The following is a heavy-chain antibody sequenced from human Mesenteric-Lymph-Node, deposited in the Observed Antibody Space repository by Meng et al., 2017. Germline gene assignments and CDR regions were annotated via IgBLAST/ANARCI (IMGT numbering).Heavy chain of an antibody. CDR1: GDSISSRSSSYR. Sequence: GSLRLSCIVNGDSISSRSSSYRWGWIRQPPGNGLEWIGSIYYSGSTYYNPSLKSRVTISLDTSKSQFSLRLTSVTAADTAVYYCATSTYYFDNSGYMTFDFWGQGTPVTVSS. V-gene: IGHV4-39*07. D-gene: IGHD3-22*01. CDR3: ATSTYYFDNSGYMTFDF. J-gene: IGHJ4*02. CDR2: IYYSGST.